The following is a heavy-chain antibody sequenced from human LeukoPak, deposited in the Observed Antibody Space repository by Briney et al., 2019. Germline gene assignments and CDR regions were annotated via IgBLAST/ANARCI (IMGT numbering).Heavy chain of an antibody. CDR2: IKGKSGDWTA. Sequence: GGSPRLSCAASGFTFSNASMSWVRQAPGKGREWVGCIKGKSGDWTAYYTAPVEGRFTITRDDSIDTLYLQMSSLKTEHTAVYYCTTDLSDITVAGTLSNCDYWGQGALGTVSS. V-gene: IGHV3-15*01. CDR3: TTDLSDITVAGTLSNCDY. CDR1: GFTFSNAS. J-gene: IGHJ4*02. D-gene: IGHD6-19*01.